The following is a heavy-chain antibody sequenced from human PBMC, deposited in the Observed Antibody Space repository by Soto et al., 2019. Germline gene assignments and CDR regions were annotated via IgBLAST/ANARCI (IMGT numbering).Heavy chain of an antibody. CDR2: INAGNHKT. J-gene: IGHJ5*02. D-gene: IGHD3-3*01. CDR3: ARGNYYDFWSGYSRVNWFDP. V-gene: IGHV1-3*01. Sequence: GASVKVSCKASGYTFTNYAMHWVRQAPGQRLEWMGWINAGNHKTNYSQKFQGRVTITTDKSTSTAYMELSSLRSEDTAVYYCARGNYYDFWSGYSRVNWFDPWGQGTLVTVSS. CDR1: GYTFTNYA.